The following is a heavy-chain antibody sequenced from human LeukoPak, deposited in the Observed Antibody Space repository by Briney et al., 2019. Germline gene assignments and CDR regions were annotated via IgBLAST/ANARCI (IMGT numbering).Heavy chain of an antibody. D-gene: IGHD2-21*01. CDR3: ARSYRGRRFDY. Sequence: ASVKVSCKASGYTFTGYYVHWVRQAPGQGLEWMGWINTSSGGTNYAQKFQGRVTMTRDTSISTAYLELSRLRSDDTAVYYCARSYRGRRFDYWGQGTLVTVSS. J-gene: IGHJ4*02. CDR2: INTSSGGT. V-gene: IGHV1-2*02. CDR1: GYTFTGYY.